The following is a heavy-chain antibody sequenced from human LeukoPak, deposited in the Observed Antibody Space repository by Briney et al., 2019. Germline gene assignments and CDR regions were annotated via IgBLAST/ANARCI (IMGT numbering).Heavy chain of an antibody. CDR3: ARDRGYSTFDM. CDR2: IKEDGSEK. Sequence: GGSLRLSCAASGFTFSTFWMTWVRQAPGKGLEWVANIKEDGSEKYYVDSLKGRFTISRDNAKNSLCLQMNSLRAEDTAVYYCARDRGYSTFDMWGQGTMVTVSS. J-gene: IGHJ3*02. CDR1: GFTFSTFW. D-gene: IGHD5-18*01. V-gene: IGHV3-7*05.